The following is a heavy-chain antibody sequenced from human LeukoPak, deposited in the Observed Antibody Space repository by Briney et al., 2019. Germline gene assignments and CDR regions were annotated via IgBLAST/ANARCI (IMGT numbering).Heavy chain of an antibody. J-gene: IGHJ4*02. CDR3: ARGVRAAAGAFDY. CDR1: GYTFTSYD. CDR2: MNPNSGDT. V-gene: IGHV1-8*01. Sequence: ASVKVSCKASGYTFTSYDINWVRQATGQGLEWMGWMNPNSGDTGYAQKFQGRVTMTRNTSISTAYMELSSLRSEDTAVYYCARGVRAAAGAFDYWGLGTLVTVSS. D-gene: IGHD6-13*01.